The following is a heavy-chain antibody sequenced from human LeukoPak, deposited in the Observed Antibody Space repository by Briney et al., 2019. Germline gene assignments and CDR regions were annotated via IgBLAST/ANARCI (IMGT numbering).Heavy chain of an antibody. V-gene: IGHV3-15*01. CDR1: GFPFSNAW. CDR2: IKSKTDGGTT. J-gene: IGHJ4*02. CDR3: AAGYCSSTSCSKYYFDY. Sequence: GSLRLSFAASGFPFSNAWMNWVRPAPGKGLEWVGRIKSKTDGGTTDYAAPVKGRFTISRDDSENTLYLQMNSLKTEDTAVYYCAAGYCSSTSCSKYYFDYWGQGTLVTVSS. D-gene: IGHD2-2*01.